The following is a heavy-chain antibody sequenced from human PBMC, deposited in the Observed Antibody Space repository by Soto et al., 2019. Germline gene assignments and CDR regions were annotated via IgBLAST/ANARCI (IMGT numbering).Heavy chain of an antibody. J-gene: IGHJ4*02. D-gene: IGHD5-12*01. CDR1: GGSINSGDYY. CDR3: ARLYTGYEAFDY. Sequence: SETLSLTCSVSGGSINSGDYYWSWIRQSPGKGLEWIGYIYYSGSTYYNPSLKSRSTTSIDTSKNQFFLDVDSVTAADTAVYYCARLYTGYEAFDYWGQGTLVTVSS. V-gene: IGHV4-30-4*01. CDR2: IYYSGST.